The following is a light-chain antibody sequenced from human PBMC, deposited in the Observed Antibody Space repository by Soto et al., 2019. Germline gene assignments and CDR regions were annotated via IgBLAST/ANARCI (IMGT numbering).Light chain of an antibody. CDR3: QQYNNWSWT. J-gene: IGKJ1*01. V-gene: IGKV3-15*01. CDR2: GAS. CDR1: QSISSN. Sequence: EIVITHSPDTLSVSPGERATLSCRASQSISSNLAWYLQKVGQAPRLLIYGASTRAPGISARFSGSGSGTEFTLTISSLQSEDFAIYYCQQYNNWSWTFGQGTKVDIK.